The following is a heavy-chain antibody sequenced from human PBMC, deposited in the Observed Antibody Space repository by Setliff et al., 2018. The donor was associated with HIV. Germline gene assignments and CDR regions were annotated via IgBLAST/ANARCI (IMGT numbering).Heavy chain of an antibody. CDR1: GDSITSNSYY. Sequence: KASETLSLTCTVSGDSITSNSYYWGWIRQSPGKGLEWIGTMHHSGSTYYNPSLKSRVAIFIDTSKNLFSLKLTTVTAADAAVYYCTRDTGYILSGYRPHWYFDLWGRGTLVTVSS. D-gene: IGHD3-9*01. CDR2: MHHSGST. J-gene: IGHJ2*01. CDR3: TRDTGYILSGYRPHWYFDL. V-gene: IGHV4-39*07.